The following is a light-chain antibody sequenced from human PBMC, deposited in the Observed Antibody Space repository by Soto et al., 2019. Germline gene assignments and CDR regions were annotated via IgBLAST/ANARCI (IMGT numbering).Light chain of an antibody. CDR1: SSDVGGYNY. Sequence: QSALTQPASVSGSPGQSITISCTGTSSDVGGYNYVSWYQHHPGKAPKLMIYDVSNRPSGVSNRFSGSKSGNTASLTISLLQPEDEADYYCCSYTTSNTRQIVFGTGTKVTVL. J-gene: IGLJ1*01. V-gene: IGLV2-14*03. CDR2: DVS. CDR3: CSYTTSNTRQIV.